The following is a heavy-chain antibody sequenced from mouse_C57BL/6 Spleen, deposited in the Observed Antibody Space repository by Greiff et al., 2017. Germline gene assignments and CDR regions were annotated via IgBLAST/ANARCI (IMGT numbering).Heavy chain of an antibody. D-gene: IGHD2-4*01. CDR1: GFTFSDYY. CDR3: ARGDYDVNYAMDY. CDR2: INYDGSST. Sequence: EVKVVESEGGLVQPGSSMKLSCTASGFTFSDYYMAWVRQVPEKGLEWVANINYDGSSTYYLDSLKSRFIISRDNAKNILYLQMSSLKSEDTATYYCARGDYDVNYAMDYWGQGTSVTVSS. V-gene: IGHV5-16*01. J-gene: IGHJ4*01.